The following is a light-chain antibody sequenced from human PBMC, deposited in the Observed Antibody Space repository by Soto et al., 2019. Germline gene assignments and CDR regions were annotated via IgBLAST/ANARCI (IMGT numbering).Light chain of an antibody. CDR2: VAS. V-gene: IGKV1-6*01. J-gene: IGKJ1*01. CDR1: QAIRND. CDR3: LQDNNYPWP. Sequence: AIQMTQSPSSLSASVGDRVTISCRASQAIRNDLGCYQQKPGKAPNLLIYVASSLESGVPSRFSGSESGTDFNLTISSLQHDDVAIYCCLQDNNYPWPFGQRTKVAS.